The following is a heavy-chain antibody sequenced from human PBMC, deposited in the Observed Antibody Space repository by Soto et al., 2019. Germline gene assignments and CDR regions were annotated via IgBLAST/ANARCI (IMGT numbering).Heavy chain of an antibody. CDR2: ISYDGSHK. Sequence: HVQLVESGGGVVQPGRSLRLSCAVSGFNFSTYGMHWVRQAPGKGLEWVAVISYDGSHKAFADSVKGRIAISRDNSKNTLLLQMNSLREEDTAVYYCAKELVKTSRWPADWGQGTLVTVSS. V-gene: IGHV3-30*18. CDR1: GFNFSTYG. CDR3: AKELVKTSRWPAD. J-gene: IGHJ4*02. D-gene: IGHD6-13*01.